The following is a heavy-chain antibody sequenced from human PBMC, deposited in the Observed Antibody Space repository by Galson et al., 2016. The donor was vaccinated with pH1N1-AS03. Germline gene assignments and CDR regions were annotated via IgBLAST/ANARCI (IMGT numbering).Heavy chain of an antibody. CDR1: GFTFSTYG. V-gene: IGHV3-30*02. J-gene: IGHJ4*02. Sequence: SLRLSCAASGFTFSTYGMHWVHQAPGKGLEWVAFIQYDESYTKDADSVRGRFTISRDNSKNTLYLQMNSLRPEDTAFYYCVKETSRGAPGGDHWGQGTLVTVSS. D-gene: IGHD3-16*01. CDR2: IQYDESYT. CDR3: VKETSRGAPGGDH.